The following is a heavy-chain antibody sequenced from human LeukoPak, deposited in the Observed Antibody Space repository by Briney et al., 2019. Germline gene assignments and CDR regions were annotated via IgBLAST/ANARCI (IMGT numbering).Heavy chain of an antibody. CDR1: GDGVSSYSAT. V-gene: IGHV6-1*01. CDR3: VREEDCTTSSCYGTVYFDY. Sequence: SQTLSLTCAISGDGVSSYSATWNWIRQSPSRGLEWLGRTYYRSKWYNDYAVSVKSRIIINPDTSKNQFSLQLNSVTPEDTAVYYCVREEDCTTSSCYGTVYFDYWGQGTLVTVSS. CDR2: TYYRSKWYN. D-gene: IGHD2-2*01. J-gene: IGHJ4*02.